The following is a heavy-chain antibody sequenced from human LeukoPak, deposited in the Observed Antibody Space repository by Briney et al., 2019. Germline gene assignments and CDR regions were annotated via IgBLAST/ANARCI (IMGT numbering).Heavy chain of an antibody. CDR1: GGPISSGDYY. CDR2: MYYSGST. J-gene: IGHJ5*02. Sequence: SETLSLSCTVSGGPISSGDYYWSWIRQPPGKGLEWIAYMYYSGSTYYNPSLKSRVTMSADTSKNQLSLKLSSVTAADTAVYYCARPYYYDSRIDPWGQGILVTVSS. V-gene: IGHV4-30-4*01. D-gene: IGHD3-22*01. CDR3: ARPYYYDSRIDP.